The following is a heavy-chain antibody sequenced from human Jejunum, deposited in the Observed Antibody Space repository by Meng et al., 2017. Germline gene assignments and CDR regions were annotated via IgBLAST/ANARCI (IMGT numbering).Heavy chain of an antibody. J-gene: IGHJ4*01. D-gene: IGHD6-13*01. CDR2: TYYRSKLYN. Sequence: QVRLRHPGRGLVKPPQPLSHTCATSGDSVSSNSAAWNRLRQPPLRRPEWLASTYYRSKLYNDYAESVKSRITINPDTSKTQFSLQLNSATPEDTAVYYCVRPSNWSLDYWGQGTLVTVSS. CDR1: GDSVSSNSAA. CDR3: VRPSNWSLDY. V-gene: IGHV6-1*01.